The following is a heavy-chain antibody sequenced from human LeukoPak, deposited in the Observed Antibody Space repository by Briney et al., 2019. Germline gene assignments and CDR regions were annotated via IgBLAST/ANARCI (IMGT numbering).Heavy chain of an antibody. J-gene: IGHJ4*02. Sequence: ASVKVSCKASGYTFSSYYMHWVRQAPGQGLEWMGIISPSGDYTRYAQKLQGRVSMTLDTSTSAVYMELNSLESEDTAMYYCARDNSGWSVDYWGQGTLVTVTS. CDR2: ISPSGDYT. CDR1: GYTFSSYY. CDR3: ARDNSGWSVDY. V-gene: IGHV1-46*04. D-gene: IGHD6-19*01.